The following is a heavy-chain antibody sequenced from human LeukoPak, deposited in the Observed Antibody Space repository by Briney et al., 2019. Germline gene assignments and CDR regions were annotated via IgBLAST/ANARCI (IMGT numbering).Heavy chain of an antibody. CDR1: GFTFSSYV. CDR3: VKEGNGAFDI. D-gene: IGHD2-8*01. J-gene: IGHJ3*02. V-gene: IGHV3-64D*09. Sequence: GGSLRLSCSASGFTFSSYVMFYVPPAPGKRLEYVSAVSSIGGSTYYADSVKGRFTTSRDNSKNTLYLQMISRRPEDTAVYYCVKEGNGAFDIWGQGTMVTVSS. CDR2: VSSIGGST.